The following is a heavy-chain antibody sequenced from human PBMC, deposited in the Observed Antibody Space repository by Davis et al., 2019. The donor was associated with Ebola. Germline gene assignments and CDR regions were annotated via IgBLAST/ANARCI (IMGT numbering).Heavy chain of an antibody. J-gene: IGHJ4*02. CDR3: ARIAAAVGY. D-gene: IGHD6-13*01. V-gene: IGHV3-30*02. Sequence: PGGSLRLSCAASGFTFGTSALHWVRQTPGKGLEWVAISWHNGGNRWHADSVKGRFTISSDNSKNTLYLQMNSLRAEDTAVYYCARIAAAVGYWGQGTLVTVSS. CDR2: SWHNGGNR. CDR1: GFTFGTSA.